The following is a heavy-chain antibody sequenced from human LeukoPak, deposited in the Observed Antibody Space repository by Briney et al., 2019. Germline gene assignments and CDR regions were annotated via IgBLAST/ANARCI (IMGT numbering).Heavy chain of an antibody. Sequence: GGSLRLSCAASGFTFSSYWMSWVRQAPGKGLEWVANIKQDGSEKYYVDSVKGRFTISRDNAKNSLCLQMNSLRAEDTAVYYCARDLGQLLPLGMDVWGQGTTVTVSS. CDR1: GFTFSSYW. D-gene: IGHD2-2*01. V-gene: IGHV3-7*01. CDR2: IKQDGSEK. CDR3: ARDLGQLLPLGMDV. J-gene: IGHJ6*02.